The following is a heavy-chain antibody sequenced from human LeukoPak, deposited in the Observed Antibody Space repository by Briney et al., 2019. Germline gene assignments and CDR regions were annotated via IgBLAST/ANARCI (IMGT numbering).Heavy chain of an antibody. D-gene: IGHD3-3*01. Sequence: GGSLRLSCAASGFTFSSYWMSWVRQAPGKGLEWVANIKQDGSEKYYVDSVKGPFTISRDNAKNSLYLQMNSLRAEDTAVYYCARDYYDFWSGRPYFDYWAREPWSPSPQ. CDR1: GFTFSSYW. J-gene: IGHJ4*02. CDR3: ARDYYDFWSGRPYFDY. V-gene: IGHV3-7*01. CDR2: IKQDGSEK.